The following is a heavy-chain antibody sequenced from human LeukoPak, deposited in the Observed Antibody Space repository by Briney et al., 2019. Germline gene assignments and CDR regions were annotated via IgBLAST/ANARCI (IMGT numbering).Heavy chain of an antibody. Sequence: SETLSLTCTVSGYSISSGYYWGWIRQPPGKGLEWIGSIYHSGSTNYNPSLKSRVTISVDTSKNQFSLKLSSVTAADTAVYYCARGENSYGSDYWGQGTLVTVSS. V-gene: IGHV4-38-2*02. J-gene: IGHJ4*02. CDR3: ARGENSYGSDY. D-gene: IGHD5-18*01. CDR1: GYSISSGYY. CDR2: IYHSGST.